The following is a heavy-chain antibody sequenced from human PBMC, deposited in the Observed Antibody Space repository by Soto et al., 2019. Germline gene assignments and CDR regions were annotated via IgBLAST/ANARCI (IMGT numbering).Heavy chain of an antibody. J-gene: IGHJ5*02. CDR2: SYHSWST. CDR1: GGSVSSSNW. Sequence: SETLSLTCIVSGGSVSSSNWWWWLRQPRGKGMGWIGKSYHSWSTYNNPSLKIRTTISVDKSETQFPLSLKSVTAADTAVDYYECVSLAYTNSGYYLPWGPGTLVTVYS. D-gene: IGHD3-22*01. CDR3: ECVSLAYTNSGYYLP. V-gene: IGHV4-4*02.